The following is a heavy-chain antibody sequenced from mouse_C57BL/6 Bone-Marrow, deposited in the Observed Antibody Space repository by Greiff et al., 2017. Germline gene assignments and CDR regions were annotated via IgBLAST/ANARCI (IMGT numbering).Heavy chain of an antibody. Sequence: EVKLMESGGGLVQPGGSLKLSCAASGFTFSDYYMYWVRQTPEKRLEWVAYISNGGGSTYYPDTVKGRFTISRDNAKNTLYLQMSRLKSEDTAMYYCARRTTVVDWYFDVWGTGTTVTVSS. CDR3: ARRTTVVDWYFDV. CDR1: GFTFSDYY. J-gene: IGHJ1*03. CDR2: ISNGGGST. D-gene: IGHD1-1*01. V-gene: IGHV5-12*01.